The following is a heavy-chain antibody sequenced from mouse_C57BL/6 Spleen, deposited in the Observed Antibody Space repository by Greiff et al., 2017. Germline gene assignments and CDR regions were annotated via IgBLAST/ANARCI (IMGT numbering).Heavy chain of an antibody. CDR2: INPSNGGT. V-gene: IGHV1-53*01. CDR3: ARDDYGRACDV. Sequence: VQLQPPGTELVKPGASVKLSCAASGYPFPSSWMPWVKQRPGQGLEWIGNINPSNGGTNYNEKFKSNATLTVDKSSSTAYMQLSSLTSEDSAVYYCARDDYGRACDVWGTGTTVTVSA. J-gene: IGHJ1*03. CDR1: GYPFPSSW. D-gene: IGHD1-1*01.